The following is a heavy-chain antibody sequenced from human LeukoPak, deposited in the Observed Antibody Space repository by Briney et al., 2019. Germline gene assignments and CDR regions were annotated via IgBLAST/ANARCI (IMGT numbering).Heavy chain of an antibody. J-gene: IGHJ4*02. CDR2: ISYDGSNK. Sequence: GGSLRLSCAASGFTFSSYAMHWVRQAPGKGLEWVAVISYDGSNKYYADSVKGRFTISRDNSKNTLYLQMNSLRAEDTAVYYCARDWAAARPDYYFDYWGQGTLVTVSS. CDR3: ARDWAAARPDYYFDY. D-gene: IGHD6-6*01. V-gene: IGHV3-30*04. CDR1: GFTFSSYA.